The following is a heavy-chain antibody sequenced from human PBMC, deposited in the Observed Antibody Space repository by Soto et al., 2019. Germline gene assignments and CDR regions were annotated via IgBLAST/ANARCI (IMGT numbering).Heavy chain of an antibody. J-gene: IGHJ5*02. CDR1: GYTFTGYY. Sequence: ASVKVSCKASGYTFTGYYIHWVRQAPGQGLEWMGWINPNSGVTNDAQKFQGRVTMTRDTSISTAYMELSRLRSDDTAVYYCARAFYLEYCSSSSCHNWLDPWGQGTMVTVSS. V-gene: IGHV1-2*02. CDR2: INPNSGVT. CDR3: ARAFYLEYCSSSSCHNWLDP. D-gene: IGHD2-2*01.